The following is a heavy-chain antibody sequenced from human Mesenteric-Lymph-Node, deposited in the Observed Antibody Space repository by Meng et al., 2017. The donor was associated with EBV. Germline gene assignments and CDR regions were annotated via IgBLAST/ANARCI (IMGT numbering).Heavy chain of an antibody. Sequence: QGQLQESGPGLVKPSETLSLTCAPPGDSINNNRWWSWVRQPPGRGLEWIGEIFQTGSTNYSPSLRSRVTISLDKSMNQFSLKLSSVTAADTAVYYCARDVVPLDPESRADWGPGTLVTVSS. V-gene: IGHV4-4*02. CDR2: IFQTGST. CDR1: GDSINNNRW. D-gene: IGHD1-1*01. CDR3: ARDVVPLDPESRAD. J-gene: IGHJ4*02.